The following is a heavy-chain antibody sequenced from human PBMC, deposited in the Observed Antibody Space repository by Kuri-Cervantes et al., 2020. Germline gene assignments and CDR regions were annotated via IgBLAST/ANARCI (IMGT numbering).Heavy chain of an antibody. V-gene: IGHV4-59*01. CDR2: IYYSGST. CDR3: ARGVLVVNNDWFDP. J-gene: IGHJ5*02. Sequence: SETLSLSCTVSGASISSYSWSWFRQPPGKGLEWIGYIYYSGSTNYNPSLKSRVTISVDTSKNQFSLKLSSVTAADTAVYYCARGVLVVNNDWFDPWGQGTLVTVSS. D-gene: IGHD3-22*01. CDR1: GASISSYS.